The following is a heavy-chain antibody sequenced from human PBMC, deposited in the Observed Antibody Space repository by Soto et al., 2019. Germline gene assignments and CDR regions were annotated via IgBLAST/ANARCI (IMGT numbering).Heavy chain of an antibody. J-gene: IGHJ4*02. CDR2: IYDSGST. V-gene: IGHV4-59*01. Sequence: SETLSLTCIVSGGSISSYYWSWIRQPPGKGLEWIAYIYDSGSTNYNPSLKSRVTISVDTSKNQFSLKLSSVTAADAAMYYCARKPTLYYFDYWGQGTLATAPS. CDR3: ARKPTLYYFDY. CDR1: GGSISSYY.